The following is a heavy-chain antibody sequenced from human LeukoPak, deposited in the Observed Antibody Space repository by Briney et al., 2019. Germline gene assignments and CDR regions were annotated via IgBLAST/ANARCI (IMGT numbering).Heavy chain of an antibody. CDR3: ARGGLRIAARTNWFDP. V-gene: IGHV3-48*03. D-gene: IGHD6-6*01. Sequence: PGGSLRHSCAASGFTFSSYVMKWVRQAPGKGLEWVSYISSSGSTIYYADSVKGRFTISRDNAKNSLYLQMNSLRAEDTAVYYCARGGLRIAARTNWFDPWGQGTLVTVSS. CDR1: GFTFSSYV. CDR2: ISSSGSTI. J-gene: IGHJ5*02.